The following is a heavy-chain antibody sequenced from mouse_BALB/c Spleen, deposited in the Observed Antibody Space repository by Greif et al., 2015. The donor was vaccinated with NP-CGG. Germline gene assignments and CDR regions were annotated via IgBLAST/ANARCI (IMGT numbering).Heavy chain of an antibody. Sequence: EVMLVESGGGLVKPGGSLKLSCAASGFTFSSYTMSWVRQTPEKTLEWVATISSGGSYTYYPDSVKGRFTISRDNAKNTLDLQMSSLKSEDTAMYYWTRGGNYAMDYWGQGTSVTVSS. D-gene: IGHD2-14*01. J-gene: IGHJ4*01. CDR3: TRGGNYAMDY. V-gene: IGHV5-6-4*01. CDR2: ISSGGSYT. CDR1: GFTFSSYT.